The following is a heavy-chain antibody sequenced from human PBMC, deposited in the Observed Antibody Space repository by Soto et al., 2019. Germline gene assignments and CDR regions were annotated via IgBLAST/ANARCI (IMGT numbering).Heavy chain of an antibody. Sequence: TSETLSLTCTVSGGSISSYYWSWIRQPPGKGLEWIGYIYYSGSTNYNPSLKSRVTISVDTSKNQFSLKLSSVTAADTAVYYCARGGGYSSRLIGYWGQGTLVTVSS. V-gene: IGHV4-59*01. CDR1: GGSISSYY. CDR2: IYYSGST. J-gene: IGHJ4*02. CDR3: ARGGGYSSRLIGY. D-gene: IGHD6-13*01.